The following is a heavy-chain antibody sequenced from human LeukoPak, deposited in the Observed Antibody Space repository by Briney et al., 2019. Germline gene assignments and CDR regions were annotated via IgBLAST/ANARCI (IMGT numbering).Heavy chain of an antibody. Sequence: SETLSLTCTVSGASMTNYYWSWIRKPPGKGLEWIGYIYYSGITNYNPSLTSRVSISVDMSKNQFSLKLTSVTAADTAVYYCARGRGYFDPFDTWGQGTLVTVSS. D-gene: IGHD3-9*01. CDR2: IYYSGIT. J-gene: IGHJ5*02. V-gene: IGHV4-59*01. CDR1: GASMTNYY. CDR3: ARGRGYFDPFDT.